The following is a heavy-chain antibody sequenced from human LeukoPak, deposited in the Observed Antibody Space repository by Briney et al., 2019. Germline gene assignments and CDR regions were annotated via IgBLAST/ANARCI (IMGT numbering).Heavy chain of an antibody. CDR2: ISGSGGST. V-gene: IGHV3-23*01. CDR1: GFTFSNYA. D-gene: IGHD5-12*01. J-gene: IGHJ4*02. Sequence: GGSLRLSCAASGFTFSNYAMTWVRQAPGKALEWVSTISGSGGSTRYADSVKGRFTISRDNSKNTLYLQMNSLRAEDTAVYYCAKYVISGYSGYDYPDYWGQGTLVTVSS. CDR3: AKYVISGYSGYDYPDY.